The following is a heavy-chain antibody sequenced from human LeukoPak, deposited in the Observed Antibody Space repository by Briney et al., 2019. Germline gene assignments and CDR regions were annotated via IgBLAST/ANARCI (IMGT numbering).Heavy chain of an antibody. D-gene: IGHD2-2*01. Sequence: GGSLRLSCAASGFTFSNAWMSWVRQAPGKGLEWVANIKQDGSEKYYVDSVKGRFTISRHNAKNSLYLQMNSLRAEDTAVYYCGGGGVVPAAIAVWGQGTLVTVSS. V-gene: IGHV3-7*03. CDR2: IKQDGSEK. J-gene: IGHJ4*02. CDR1: GFTFSNAW. CDR3: GGGGVVPAAIAV.